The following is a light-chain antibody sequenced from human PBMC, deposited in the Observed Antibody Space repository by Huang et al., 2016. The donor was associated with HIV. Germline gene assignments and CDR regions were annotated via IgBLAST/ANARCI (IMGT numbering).Light chain of an antibody. V-gene: IGKV3D-20*01. Sequence: EIVLTQSPATLSLSPGERATLSCGASQSINNNYLAWYQQKPGQAPRLLIDDASFRATDIPDRVRGSGSGTDFTLTISRLEPEDFAVYFCQQYGDSPPLTFGGGTKVEIK. CDR3: QQYGDSPPLT. CDR2: DAS. J-gene: IGKJ4*01. CDR1: QSINNNY.